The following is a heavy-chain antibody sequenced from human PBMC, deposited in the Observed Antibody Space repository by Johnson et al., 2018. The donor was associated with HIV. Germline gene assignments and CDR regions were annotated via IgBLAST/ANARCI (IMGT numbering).Heavy chain of an antibody. J-gene: IGHJ3*01. Sequence: EQLVESGGGLIQPGGSLRLSCAASGFTVSSNYMSWVRQAPGKGLEWVSVIGTAGDTYYPGSVKGRFTISRDNTKNSLHLQMNSLRAEDTAVYYCARDATPWGGAYVGYAFDLWGQGTMVAVSS. CDR1: GFTVSSNY. V-gene: IGHV3-53*01. CDR3: ARDATPWGGAYVGYAFDL. D-gene: IGHD4-17*01. CDR2: IGTAGDT.